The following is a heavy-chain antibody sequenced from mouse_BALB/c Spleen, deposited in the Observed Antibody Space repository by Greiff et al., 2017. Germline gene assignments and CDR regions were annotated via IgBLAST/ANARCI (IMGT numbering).Heavy chain of an antibody. CDR1: GFNIKDTY. CDR3: ARNEDYGWCAY. CDR2: IDPANGNT. V-gene: IGHV14-3*02. Sequence: EVQLQQSGAELVKPGASVKLSCTASGFNIKDTYMHWVKQRPEQGLEWIGRIDPANGNTKYDPKFQGKATITADTSSNTAYLQLSSLTSEDTAVYYWARNEDYGWCAYWGQGTLVTVSA. D-gene: IGHD2-4*01. J-gene: IGHJ3*01.